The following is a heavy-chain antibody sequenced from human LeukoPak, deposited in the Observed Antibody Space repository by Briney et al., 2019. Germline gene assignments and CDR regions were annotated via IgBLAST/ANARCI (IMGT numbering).Heavy chain of an antibody. J-gene: IGHJ4*02. CDR2: IYPNSGAT. CDR3: GTLLSNGPFDY. CDR1: GYTFTGYY. Sequence: GASVKVSCKASGYTFTGYYMHWVRQAPGQGLEWMGYIYPNSGATKYAQKFQGRVTMTRDTSISTAYMELSGLRSDDTAVCYCGTLLSNGPFDYWGQGSLVTVSS. V-gene: IGHV1-2*02.